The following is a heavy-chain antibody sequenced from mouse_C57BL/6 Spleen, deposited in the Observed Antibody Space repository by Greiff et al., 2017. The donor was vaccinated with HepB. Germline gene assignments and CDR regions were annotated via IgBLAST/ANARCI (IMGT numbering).Heavy chain of an antibody. D-gene: IGHD1-1*01. CDR1: GYTFTSYW. V-gene: IGHV1-50*01. CDR2: IDPSDSYT. Sequence: QVHVKQSGAELVKPGASVKLSCKASGYTFTSYWMQWVKQRPGQGLEWIGEIDPSDSYTNYNQKFKGKATLTVDTSSSTAYMQLSSLTSEDSAVYYCARAYYYGSSPWVAYWGQGTLVTVSA. J-gene: IGHJ3*01. CDR3: ARAYYYGSSPWVAY.